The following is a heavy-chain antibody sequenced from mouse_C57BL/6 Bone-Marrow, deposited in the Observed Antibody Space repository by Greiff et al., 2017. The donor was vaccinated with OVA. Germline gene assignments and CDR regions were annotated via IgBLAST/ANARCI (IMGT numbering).Heavy chain of an antibody. D-gene: IGHD2-4*01. CDR1: GYTFTDYE. CDR2: IDPETGGT. Sequence: VKLQESGAELVRPGASVTLSCKASGYTFTDYEMHWVKQTPVHGLEWIGAIDPETGGTAYNQKFKGKAILTADKSSSTAYMELRSLTSEDSAVYYCTRGDYGWYFDVWGTGTTVTVSS. J-gene: IGHJ1*03. CDR3: TRGDYGWYFDV. V-gene: IGHV1-15*01.